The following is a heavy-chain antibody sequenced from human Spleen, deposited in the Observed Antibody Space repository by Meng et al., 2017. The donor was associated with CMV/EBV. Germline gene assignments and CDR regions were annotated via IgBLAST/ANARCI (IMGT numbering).Heavy chain of an antibody. D-gene: IGHD2-21*01. J-gene: IGHJ4*02. CDR1: GYTFTGYY. CDR3: ARDWNVVVIATEGVDY. Sequence: SGYTFTGYYMHWVRQAPGQGLEWMGWINPNSGGTNYAQKFQGRVTMTRDTSISTAYMELSRLRSDDTAVYYCARDWNVVVIATEGVDYWGQGTLVTVSS. CDR2: INPNSGGT. V-gene: IGHV1-2*02.